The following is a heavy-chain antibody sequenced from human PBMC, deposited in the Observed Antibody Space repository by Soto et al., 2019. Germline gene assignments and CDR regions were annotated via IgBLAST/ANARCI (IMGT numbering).Heavy chain of an antibody. J-gene: IGHJ4*02. CDR3: AGSVGGGFDY. CDR2: VYIGGNT. Sequence: EVQLVESGGGLVQPGGSLRLSCAASGFTVSSNYMSWVRQAPGKGLEWVSVVYIGGNTYYAESVEDRFTISRDNFQNMLYVQRNSHRAEDPAVYYCAGSVGGGFDYWGQGTLVTVSS. V-gene: IGHV3-66*01. D-gene: IGHD3-16*01. CDR1: GFTVSSNY.